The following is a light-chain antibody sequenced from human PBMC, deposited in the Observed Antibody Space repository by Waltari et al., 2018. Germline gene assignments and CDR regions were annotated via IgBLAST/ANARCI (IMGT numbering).Light chain of an antibody. Sequence: ILMTQSPATLSVSTGERATLPYRASQSVTHNLAWYQQQPGQAPRLLIYDASSRATGIPARFSGSGSGTEFTLTVSSLQSEDFAVYYCQQYHNWPLSFGGGTKVEIK. CDR3: QQYHNWPLS. CDR1: QSVTHN. J-gene: IGKJ4*01. V-gene: IGKV3-15*01. CDR2: DAS.